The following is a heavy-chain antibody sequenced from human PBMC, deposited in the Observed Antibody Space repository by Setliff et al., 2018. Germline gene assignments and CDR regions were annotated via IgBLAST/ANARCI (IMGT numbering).Heavy chain of an antibody. J-gene: IGHJ3*01. CDR1: GFSFSSFW. CDR2: IKQDGSDK. V-gene: IGHV3-7*03. CDR3: ARVANPGSNSCYRPLDV. D-gene: IGHD3-16*02. Sequence: QPGGSLRLSCAASGFSFSSFWMNWVRQAPGKGLEWVANIKQDGSDKYYVDSVKGRFTVSRDNANKSLFLQMNSLRAEDTAVYYCARVANPGSNSCYRPLDVWGQGTMVTVSS.